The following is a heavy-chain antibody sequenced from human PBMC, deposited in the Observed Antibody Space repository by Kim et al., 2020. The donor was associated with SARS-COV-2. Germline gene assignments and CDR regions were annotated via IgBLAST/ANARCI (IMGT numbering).Heavy chain of an antibody. CDR2: FDPEDGET. Sequence: ASVKVSCKVSGYTLTELSMHWVRQAPGKGLEWMGGFDPEDGETIYAQKFQGRVTMTEDTSTDTAYMELSSLRSEDTAVYYCATTPRSPDSSGPGYYYGMDVWGQGTTVTVSS. CDR3: ATTPRSPDSSGPGYYYGMDV. V-gene: IGHV1-24*01. J-gene: IGHJ6*02. CDR1: GYTLTELS. D-gene: IGHD3-22*01.